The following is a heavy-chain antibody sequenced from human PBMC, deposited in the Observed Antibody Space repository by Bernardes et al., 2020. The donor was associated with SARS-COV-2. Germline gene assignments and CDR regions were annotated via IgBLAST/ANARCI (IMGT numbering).Heavy chain of an antibody. V-gene: IGHV4-59*01. CDR1: GDSITSNY. J-gene: IGHJ3*01. D-gene: IGHD3-22*01. Sequence: SETLSLTCSVSGDSITSNYWGWIRQPPGKGLEWIGDIYFTGRTNYNPSLKSRVTISVATSKKVFSLNLRSVAAADTAVYYCARGYAYYYDTTGNYPYVSFDVWGQGPTGTVSS. CDR3: ARGYAYYYDTTGNYPYVSFDV. CDR2: IYFTGRT.